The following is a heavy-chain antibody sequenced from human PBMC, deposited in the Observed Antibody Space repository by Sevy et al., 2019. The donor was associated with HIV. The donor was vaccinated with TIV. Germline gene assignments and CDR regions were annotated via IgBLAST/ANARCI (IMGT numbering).Heavy chain of an antibody. J-gene: IGHJ3*01. D-gene: IGHD2-15*01. CDR2: TGGRGGPT. CDR3: AKDIVAVVGDAFDV. Sequence: GGSLRLSCAASGFPFSSYAMNWVRQGPGKGLEWVSATGGRGGPTYYANSVKGRFTISRDNSKNTLYLQMDSLRAEDTAVYYCAKDIVAVVGDAFDVWGQGTMVTVSS. CDR1: GFPFSSYA. V-gene: IGHV3-23*01.